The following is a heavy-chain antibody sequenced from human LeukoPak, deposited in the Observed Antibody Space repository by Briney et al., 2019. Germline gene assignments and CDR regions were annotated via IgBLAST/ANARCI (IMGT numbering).Heavy chain of an antibody. CDR2: ISSSSRYI. CDR1: GFTFSSYS. V-gene: IGHV3-21*01. J-gene: IGHJ6*03. CDR3: ARDQGPQFYYYYMDV. Sequence: PGGSLRLSCVASGFTFSSYSLNWVRQAPGKGLEWVSSISSSSRYIYYADSVKGRFTISRDNAKNSLYLQMNSLRGEDTAVYYCARDQGPQFYYYYMDVWGKGTTVTVSS.